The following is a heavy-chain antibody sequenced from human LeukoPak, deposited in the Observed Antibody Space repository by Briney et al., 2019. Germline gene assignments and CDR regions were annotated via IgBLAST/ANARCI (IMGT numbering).Heavy chain of an antibody. Sequence: GGSLRLSCAASGFAVSRNYMNWVRQAPGKGLEWVSVLYVGGNTYYADSVKGRFTISRDNSKNTLFLQMHSLRAEDTAVYYCARDNAPYTSTASGLGLFDYWGQGTLVTVSS. J-gene: IGHJ4*02. CDR2: LYVGGNT. D-gene: IGHD6-6*01. CDR1: GFAVSRNY. V-gene: IGHV3-53*01. CDR3: ARDNAPYTSTASGLGLFDY.